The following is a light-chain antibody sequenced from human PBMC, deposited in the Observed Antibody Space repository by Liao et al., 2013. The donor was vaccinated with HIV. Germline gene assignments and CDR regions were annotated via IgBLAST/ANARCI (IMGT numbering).Light chain of an antibody. V-gene: IGLV3-21*01. Sequence: SYELTQPPSVSVAPGKTATITCGGNNIGGKSVHWYQQKPGQSPVLVIYQDSKRPSGIPERFSGSNSGNTATLTISGTQAMDEADYYCQAWDSSTWVFGGGTKLTVL. J-gene: IGLJ3*02. CDR2: QDS. CDR3: QAWDSSTWV. CDR1: NIGGKS.